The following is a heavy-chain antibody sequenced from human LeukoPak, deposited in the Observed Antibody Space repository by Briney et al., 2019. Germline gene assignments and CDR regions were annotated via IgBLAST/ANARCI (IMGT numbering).Heavy chain of an antibody. V-gene: IGHV3-73*01. J-gene: IGHJ4*02. Sequence: PGGSLRLSCAASGFTFSGSAMHWVRQASGKGLEWVGRIRSKANSYATAYAASVKGRFTISRDDSKNTAYLQMNSLKTEDTAVYYCTRLEEQWLPYLYFDYWGQGTLVTVSS. CDR1: GFTFSGSA. CDR3: TRLEEQWLPYLYFDY. D-gene: IGHD6-19*01. CDR2: IRSKANSYAT.